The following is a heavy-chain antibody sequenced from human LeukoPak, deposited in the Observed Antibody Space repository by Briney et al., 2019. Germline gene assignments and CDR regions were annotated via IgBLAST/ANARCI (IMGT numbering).Heavy chain of an antibody. V-gene: IGHV3-23*01. CDR3: AKDYYDSSGYYYGPVEYFQH. CDR1: GFTFSSYA. CDR2: ISGSGGST. J-gene: IGHJ1*01. Sequence: GGSLRLSCAASGFTFSSYAMSWVRQAPGKGLEWVSAISGSGGSTYYADSVKGRFTISRDNSKNTLYLQMNSLRAEDTAVYYCAKDYYDSSGYYYGPVEYFQHWGQGTLVTVSS. D-gene: IGHD3-22*01.